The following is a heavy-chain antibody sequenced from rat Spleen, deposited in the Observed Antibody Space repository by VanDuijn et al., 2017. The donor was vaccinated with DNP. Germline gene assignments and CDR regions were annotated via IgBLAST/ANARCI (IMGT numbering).Heavy chain of an antibody. J-gene: IGHJ2*01. CDR1: GFTFNNYW. D-gene: IGHD1-10*01. Sequence: EVQLVESGGGLVQPGGSLKLSCFTSGFTFNNYWMTWIRQVPGKGLEWVASITSSGGNTYYPDSVKGRFTISRDNAKSTLYLQMNSLRSEDMATYYCARWDNRYYFDYWGQGVMVTVSS. V-gene: IGHV5-31*01. CDR3: ARWDNRYYFDY. CDR2: ITSSGGNT.